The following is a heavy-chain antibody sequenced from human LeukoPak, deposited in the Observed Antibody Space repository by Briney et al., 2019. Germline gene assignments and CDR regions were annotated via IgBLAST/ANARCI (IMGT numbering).Heavy chain of an antibody. J-gene: IGHJ6*03. CDR1: GGTFSSYA. D-gene: IGHD2-15*01. CDR2: IIPIFGTA. Sequence: SVKVSCKASGGTFSSYAISWVRQAPGQGLEWMGGIIPIFGTANYAQKFQGRVTITADESTSTAYMELSSLRSEDTAVYYCARGDIEGYERSYYYYMDVWGKGTTVTISS. CDR3: ARGDIEGYERSYYYYMDV. V-gene: IGHV1-69*13.